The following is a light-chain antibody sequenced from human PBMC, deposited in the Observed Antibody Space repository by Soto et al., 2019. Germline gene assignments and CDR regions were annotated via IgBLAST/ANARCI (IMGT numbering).Light chain of an antibody. CDR1: QSLVFRDGNTY. CDR2: QVS. J-gene: IGKJ2*01. CDR3: LQGTHSYT. Sequence: DVVMTQSPLFLPVTLGKPASISCRSSQSLVFRDGNTYLHWFQQRPGQSPRRLIYQVSNRDSGVPDRFSGSGSCTDFTLRISKVEAEDVGVYYCLQGTHSYTFGQGTKLESK. V-gene: IGKV2-30*01.